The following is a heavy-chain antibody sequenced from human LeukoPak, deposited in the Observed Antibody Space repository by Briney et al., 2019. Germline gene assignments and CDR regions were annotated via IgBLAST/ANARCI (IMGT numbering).Heavy chain of an antibody. CDR1: AGTLTSHA. CDR3: VRGEGTSPIYY. J-gene: IGHJ4*02. V-gene: IGHV1-69*05. Sequence: ASVKVSCTASAGTLTSHAFSWARQAPGEGFEWMGGIIPLFGPAIYAQNFQGRVTITTDESTSTGYMELRSLRSEDTAVYYCVRGEGTSPIYYWGQGTLVTVSS. CDR2: IIPLFGPA. D-gene: IGHD1-7*01.